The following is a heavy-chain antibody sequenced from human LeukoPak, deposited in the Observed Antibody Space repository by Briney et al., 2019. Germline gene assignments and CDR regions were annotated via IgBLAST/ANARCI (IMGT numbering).Heavy chain of an antibody. J-gene: IGHJ6*03. D-gene: IGHD3-3*01. CDR2: INPNSGGT. Sequence: ASVKVSCKASGYTFTGYYMHWVRQAPGQGLEWMGWINPNSGGTNYAQKFQGRVTMTRDTSISPAYMELSRLRSDDTAVYYCAKTTLRFLEWLSPNYYYYMDVWGKGTTVTVSS. CDR3: AKTTLRFLEWLSPNYYYYMDV. CDR1: GYTFTGYY. V-gene: IGHV1-2*02.